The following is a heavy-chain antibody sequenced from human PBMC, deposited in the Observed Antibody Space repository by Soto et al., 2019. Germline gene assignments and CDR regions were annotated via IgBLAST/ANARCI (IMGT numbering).Heavy chain of an antibody. V-gene: IGHV4-31*03. CDR2: IYYSGST. J-gene: IGHJ5*02. CDR1: GGSISSGGYY. Sequence: LSLTCTVSGGSISSGGYYWSWIRQHPGKGLEWIGYIYYSGSTYYNPSLKSRVTISVDTSKNQFSLKLSSVTAADTAVYYCAREVSRSANYYDSSGYYYNWFDPWGQGTLVTVSS. D-gene: IGHD3-22*01. CDR3: AREVSRSANYYDSSGYYYNWFDP.